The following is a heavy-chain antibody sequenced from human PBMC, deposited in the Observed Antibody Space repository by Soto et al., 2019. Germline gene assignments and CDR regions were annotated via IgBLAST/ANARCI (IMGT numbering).Heavy chain of an antibody. J-gene: IGHJ5*01. CDR3: TKAVVVVSNWFDS. CDR1: GYTFTSYG. D-gene: IGHD3-22*01. Sequence: AAVKVSCKASGYTFTSYGISWVRQAPGQGLEWMGWISAYNGNTNYAQKLQGRVTMTRDTSISTAYMELSSLTSDDTAVYYCTKAVVVVSNWFDSWGQGTLVTVSS. CDR2: ISAYNGNT. V-gene: IGHV1-18*04.